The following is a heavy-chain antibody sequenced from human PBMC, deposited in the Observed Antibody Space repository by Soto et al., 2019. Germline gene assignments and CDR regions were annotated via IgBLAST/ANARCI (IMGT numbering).Heavy chain of an antibody. D-gene: IGHD3-3*01. CDR1: GYSFTIYW. V-gene: IGHV5-10-1*01. CDR2: IDPSDSYT. Sequence: GESLKISCNGSGYSFTIYWISLVLQMPGKGLEWMGRIDPSDSYTNYSPSFQGHVTISADKSISTAYLQWSSLKASDTAMYYCARLFRSGVYGMDVWGQGTTVTVSS. J-gene: IGHJ6*02. CDR3: ARLFRSGVYGMDV.